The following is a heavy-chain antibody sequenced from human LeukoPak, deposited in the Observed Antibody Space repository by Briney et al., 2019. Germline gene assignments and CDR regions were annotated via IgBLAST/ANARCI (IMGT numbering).Heavy chain of an antibody. CDR2: IGYDGSDK. J-gene: IGHJ4*02. CDR1: GFTFRSDG. Sequence: GGSLRLSCAASGFTFRSDGMHWVRQAPGKGLEWVTFIGYDGSDKYYADSVKGRFTISRDNSKNTLYLQMNSLRAEDTAVYYCARDGYEFWSGYPTTVDFWGQGTLVTVSS. CDR3: ARDGYEFWSGYPTTVDF. D-gene: IGHD3-3*01. V-gene: IGHV3-30*02.